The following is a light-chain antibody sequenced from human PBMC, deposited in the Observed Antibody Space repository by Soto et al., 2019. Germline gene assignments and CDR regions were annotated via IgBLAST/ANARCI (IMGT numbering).Light chain of an antibody. V-gene: IGKV1-27*01. CDR1: QSISSW. CDR2: SAS. Sequence: DIQMTQSPSTLSASVGDRVTITCRASQSISSWLAWYQQRPGTVPKLLIYSASTLQSGVPSRFSGRGSGTDFSLTISSLQPEDVATYYCLRYNLPRRTFGPGTKVEL. CDR3: LRYNLPRRT. J-gene: IGKJ1*01.